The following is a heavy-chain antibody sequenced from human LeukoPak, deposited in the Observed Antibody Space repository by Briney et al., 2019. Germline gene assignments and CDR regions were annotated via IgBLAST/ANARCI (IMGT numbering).Heavy chain of an antibody. D-gene: IGHD3-10*01. J-gene: IGHJ5*02. V-gene: IGHV4-39*07. CDR3: ARDIAISVIRGGATKFDP. CDR1: GGSISSSSYY. Sequence: PSETLSLTCTVSGGSISSSSYYWGWIRQPPGKGLEWIGSIYYSGSTYYNPSLKSRVTISVDTSKNQLSLKLSSVTAADTAVYYCARDIAISVIRGGATKFDPWGQGTLVTVSS. CDR2: IYYSGST.